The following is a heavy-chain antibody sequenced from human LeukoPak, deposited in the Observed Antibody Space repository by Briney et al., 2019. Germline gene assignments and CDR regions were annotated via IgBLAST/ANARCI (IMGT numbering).Heavy chain of an antibody. D-gene: IGHD2-2*01. CDR3: ARERRGNCSSTSCLNWFDP. CDR1: GFTFSSYS. Sequence: GGSLRLSCAASGFTFSSYSMNWVRQAPGKGLEWVSYISSSSSTIYYADSVKGRFTISRDNAKNSLYLQMNSLRDEDTAVYYCARERRGNCSSTSCLNWFDPWGQGTLVTVSS. V-gene: IGHV3-48*02. CDR2: ISSSSSTI. J-gene: IGHJ5*02.